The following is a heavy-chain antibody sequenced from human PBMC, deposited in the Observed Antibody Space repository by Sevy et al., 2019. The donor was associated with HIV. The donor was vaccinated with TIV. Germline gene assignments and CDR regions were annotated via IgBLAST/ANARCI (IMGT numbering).Heavy chain of an antibody. J-gene: IGHJ4*02. D-gene: IGHD3-3*01. CDR3: ARRDYYGYSDS. Sequence: SETLSLTCTVSGGSISSSNYYWGWIRQPPGKGLEWIGTIYYSGSAYYNSSLKSRVTIFIDTSNNRFSLRLSSVTAADTAVYYCARRDYYGYSDSWGQGTLVTVSS. CDR2: IYYSGSA. CDR1: GGSISSSNYY. V-gene: IGHV4-39*01.